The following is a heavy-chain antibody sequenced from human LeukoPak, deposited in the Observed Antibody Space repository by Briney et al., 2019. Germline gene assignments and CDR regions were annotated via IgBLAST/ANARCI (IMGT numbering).Heavy chain of an antibody. V-gene: IGHV4-34*01. CDR3: ARGRVEAYAFDY. J-gene: IGHJ4*02. Sequence: SETLSLTCAVSGGSFSVYHWSWIRQSPEKGLEWLGDTSHTGNTNYNPSLKSRLTMSVDTSKTQFSLNLSSVTAADTAVYFCARGRVEAYAFDYWGQGTLVTVSS. CDR1: GGSFSVYH. CDR2: TSHTGNT. D-gene: IGHD1-26*01.